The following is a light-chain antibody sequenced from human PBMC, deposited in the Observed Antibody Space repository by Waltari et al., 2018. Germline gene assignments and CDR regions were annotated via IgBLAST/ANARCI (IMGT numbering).Light chain of an antibody. J-gene: IGKJ2*01. V-gene: IGKV3-15*01. CDR2: DTT. CDR1: QSISTN. Sequence: EIVMTQSPATLSMSPGERATLSCRASQSISTNLARYQQRPGQAPRLLIYDTTTRATGIPVKFSGSGSGTEFTLTISDLQPEDFAVYYCQQYNNWPPLYTFGQGTKLDIK. CDR3: QQYNNWPPLYT.